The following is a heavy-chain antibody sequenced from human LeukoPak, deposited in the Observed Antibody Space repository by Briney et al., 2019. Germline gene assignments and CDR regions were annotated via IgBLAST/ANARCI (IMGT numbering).Heavy chain of an antibody. CDR1: GGSISSSSYY. J-gene: IGHJ4*02. V-gene: IGHV4-39*07. CDR3: ARVGIIVATINY. D-gene: IGHD5-12*01. Sequence: PSETLSLPCSVSGGSISSSSYYGGWIRPPTGKGLEWIGSIHYSGSTYYTPSLKRRVTISVDTSKSQFSLKLSSLTAADTAVYYCARVGIIVATINYWGQGTLVTVSS. CDR2: IHYSGST.